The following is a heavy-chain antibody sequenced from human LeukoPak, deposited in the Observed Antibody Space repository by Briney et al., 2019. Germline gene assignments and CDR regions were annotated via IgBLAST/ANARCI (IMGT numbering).Heavy chain of an antibody. CDR3: AREGLIAAAGNDAFDI. CDR2: INHSGST. V-gene: IGHV4-34*01. D-gene: IGHD6-13*01. Sequence: SETLSLTCAVYGGSFSGYYWSWIRQPPGKGLEWIGEINHSGSTNYNPSLESRVTISVDTSKNQFSLKLSSVTAADTAVYYCAREGLIAAAGNDAFDIWGQGTMVTVSS. J-gene: IGHJ3*02. CDR1: GGSFSGYY.